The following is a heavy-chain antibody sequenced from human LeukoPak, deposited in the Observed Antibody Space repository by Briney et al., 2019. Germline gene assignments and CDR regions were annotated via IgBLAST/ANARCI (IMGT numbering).Heavy chain of an antibody. CDR2: MNPNSDNA. J-gene: IGHJ5*02. V-gene: IGHV1-8*01. CDR3: ARDPTATINNWFDP. CDR1: GYTFTTYD. Sequence: ASVKVSCKASGYTFTTYDINWVRQAAGQGLEWMGWMNPNSDNAGYAQKFQGRVTMTRDTSTSTAYMELSSLRSDDTAVYYCARDPTATINNWFDPWGQGTLVTVSS. D-gene: IGHD5-24*01.